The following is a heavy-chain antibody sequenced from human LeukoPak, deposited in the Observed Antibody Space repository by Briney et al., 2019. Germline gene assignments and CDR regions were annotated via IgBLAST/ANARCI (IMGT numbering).Heavy chain of an antibody. V-gene: IGHV3-30*03. CDR2: ISYDGSYK. J-gene: IGHJ4*02. CDR1: GFAFSTYA. D-gene: IGHD1-26*01. CDR3: ARARLQWEVRYPRFDS. Sequence: GGYLRLSCSASGFAFSTYAMHWVRQAPGKGLEWVAVISYDGSYKDYGDPVKGRFTLSRDNSKSTVFLEMSSLRAEDTAVYHCARARLQWEVRYPRFDSWGQGTLVTASS.